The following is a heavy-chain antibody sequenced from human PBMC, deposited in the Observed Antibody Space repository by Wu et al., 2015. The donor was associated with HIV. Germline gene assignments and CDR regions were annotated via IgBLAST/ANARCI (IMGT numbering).Heavy chain of an antibody. CDR2: IIPIFGTA. J-gene: IGHJ3*02. V-gene: IGHV1-69*18. CDR1: GYTFSSHY. D-gene: IGHD2-2*01. Sequence: QVQLVQSGPEVKKPGASVKVSCKASGYTFSSHYIHWVRQAPGQGLEWMGRIIPIFGTANYAQKFQGRVTITADESTSTAYMELSSLRSEDTAVYYCARAVPTGRPAAFAFDIWGQGTMVTVSS. CDR3: ARAVPTGRPAAFAFDI.